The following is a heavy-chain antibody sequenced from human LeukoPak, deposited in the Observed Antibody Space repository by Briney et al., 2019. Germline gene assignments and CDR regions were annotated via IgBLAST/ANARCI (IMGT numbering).Heavy chain of an antibody. CDR3: ARGSTGTTSD. Sequence: PSETLSLTCTVSGGSISSSSYYWGWIRQPPGKGLEWIGSIYYSGSTYYNPSLKSRVTISVDTSKNQFSLKLTSVTAADTAVYYCARGSTGTTSDWGQGALVTVSS. CDR1: GGSISSSSYY. J-gene: IGHJ4*02. V-gene: IGHV4-39*07. CDR2: IYYSGST. D-gene: IGHD1-1*01.